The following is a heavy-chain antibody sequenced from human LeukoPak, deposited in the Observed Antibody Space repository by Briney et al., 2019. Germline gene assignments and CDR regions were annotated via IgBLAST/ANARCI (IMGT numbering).Heavy chain of an antibody. J-gene: IGHJ6*02. CDR2: IHPDDSNT. CDR3: GRHVDYYNRDTYYAYGMDV. Sequence: GESLKISCKGSGYSFTSHWIGWVRQKPGKGLEWMGIIHPDDSNTKYSPSFQGQVTISADKSIDTAYLQWTSLKASDRAVYFCGRHVDYYNRDTYYAYGMDVWGQGTTVTVSS. D-gene: IGHD3-22*01. V-gene: IGHV5-51*01. CDR1: GYSFTSHW.